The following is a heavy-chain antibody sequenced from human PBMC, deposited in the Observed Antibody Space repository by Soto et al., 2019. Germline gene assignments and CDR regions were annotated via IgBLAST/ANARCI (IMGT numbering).Heavy chain of an antibody. D-gene: IGHD4-4*01. Sequence: GGPKRLCNTAAEGKCRDCVGSWVRKEEGKGLEWVSGISGGGSNTFYADSVKGRFTISRDNSKNTLLLQMNSLGAEDTAVYYCAKDSNKYSSSLRGRYFAYWVQG. V-gene: IGHV3-23*01. CDR2: ISGGGSNT. J-gene: IGHJ4*02. CDR1: EGKCRDCV. CDR3: AKDSNKYSSSLRGRYFAY.